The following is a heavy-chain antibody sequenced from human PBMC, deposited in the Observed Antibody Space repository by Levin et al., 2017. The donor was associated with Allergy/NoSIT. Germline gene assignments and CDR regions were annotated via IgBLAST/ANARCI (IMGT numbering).Heavy chain of an antibody. D-gene: IGHD6-19*01. CDR3: ARALSSSGWYEGWFDP. V-gene: IGHV6-1*01. Sequence: SETLSLTCAISGDSVSSNSAAWNWIRQSPSRGLEWLGRTYYRSKWYNDYAVSVKSRITINPDTSKNQFSLQLNSVTPEDTAVYYCARALSSSGWYEGWFDPWGQGTLVTVSS. J-gene: IGHJ5*02. CDR2: TYYRSKWYN. CDR1: GDSVSSNSAA.